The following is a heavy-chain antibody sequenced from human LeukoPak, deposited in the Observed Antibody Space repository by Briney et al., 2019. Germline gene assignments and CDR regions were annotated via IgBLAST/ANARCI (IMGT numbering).Heavy chain of an antibody. D-gene: IGHD4-17*01. CDR3: TTYSAFDV. V-gene: IGHV3-48*03. CDR2: ISSSGSTI. Sequence: GGSLRLSCAASGITFSSYEMNWVRQAPGKGLEWVSYISSSGSTIYYADSVKGRFTVSRDNAKNSLYLQMNSLRAEDTALYYCTTYSAFDVWGQGTMVTVSS. J-gene: IGHJ3*01. CDR1: GITFSSYE.